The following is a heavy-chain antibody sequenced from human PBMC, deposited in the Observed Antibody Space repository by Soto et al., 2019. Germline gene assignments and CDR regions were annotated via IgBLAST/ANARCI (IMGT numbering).Heavy chain of an antibody. CDR2: INPATGAT. J-gene: IGHJ3*02. CDR1: GYPVTAYY. Sequence: QLHLVQSGAVVKKPGASVTVSCSASGYPVTAYYMHWVRQTPGRGLEWMGGINPATGATKYTQTFRCRVTMTRDTSTGTGFMGLSGPTSGDTAVFYWARGGGVGVAGSAAFDMWGQGTLVTVSS. CDR3: ARGGGVGVAGSAAFDM. D-gene: IGHD3-3*01. V-gene: IGHV1-2*02.